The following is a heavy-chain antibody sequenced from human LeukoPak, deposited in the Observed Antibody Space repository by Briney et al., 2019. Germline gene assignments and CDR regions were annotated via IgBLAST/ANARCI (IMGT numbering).Heavy chain of an antibody. V-gene: IGHV3-48*04. D-gene: IGHD2-2*01. J-gene: IGHJ4*02. Sequence: GGSLRLSCEAAGFTFSIYSMNRVRQAPGKGLEWISHISSFRSTIYYADSVRGRFIISRDSAKNSLYLQMNSLRAEDTAVYYCARTQSSIPDFDYWGQGTLVTVSS. CDR2: ISSFRSTI. CDR3: ARTQSSIPDFDY. CDR1: GFTFSIYS.